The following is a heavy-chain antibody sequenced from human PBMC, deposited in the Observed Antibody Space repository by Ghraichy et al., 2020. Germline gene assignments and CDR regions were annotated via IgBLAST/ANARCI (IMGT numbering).Heavy chain of an antibody. CDR1: GGSISSSSYY. CDR3: ARTFYDILTHYGMDV. Sequence: SETLSLTCTVSGGSISSSSYYWGWIRQPPGKGLEWIGSIYYSGSTYYNPSLKSRVTISVDTSKNQFSLKLSSVTAADTAVYYCARTFYDILTHYGMDVWGQGTTVTVSS. J-gene: IGHJ6*02. CDR2: IYYSGST. D-gene: IGHD3-9*01. V-gene: IGHV4-39*01.